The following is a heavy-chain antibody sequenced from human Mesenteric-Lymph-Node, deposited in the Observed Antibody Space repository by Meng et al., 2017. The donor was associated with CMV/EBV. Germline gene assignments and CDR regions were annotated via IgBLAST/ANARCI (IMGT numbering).Heavy chain of an antibody. D-gene: IGHD3-22*01. CDR2: ISGSGGTK. Sequence: SGFSFSNYAMTWVRQAPGKGLEWVSPISGSGGTKYYADSVRGRFTISRDNSKNTLYLEMNSLRAADTALYYCARGAYDSRWNVLDSWGQGTLVTVSS. CDR3: ARGAYDSRWNVLDS. CDR1: GFSFSNYA. J-gene: IGHJ4*02. V-gene: IGHV3-23*01.